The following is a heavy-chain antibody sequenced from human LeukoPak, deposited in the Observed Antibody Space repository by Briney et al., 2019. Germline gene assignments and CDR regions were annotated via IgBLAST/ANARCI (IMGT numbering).Heavy chain of an antibody. Sequence: PGGSLRLSCSTSGFTFSNHFMHWVRQAPGKGLEYVSSIGPNGASTLYADSVKGRFTISRDDSKNTLYLQMNSLRAEDTAVYYCAKDHQCYDRSGYCPIDYWGQGTLVIVSA. CDR3: AKDHQCYDRSGYCPIDY. J-gene: IGHJ4*02. V-gene: IGHV3-64*04. CDR1: GFTFSNHF. D-gene: IGHD3-22*01. CDR2: IGPNGAST.